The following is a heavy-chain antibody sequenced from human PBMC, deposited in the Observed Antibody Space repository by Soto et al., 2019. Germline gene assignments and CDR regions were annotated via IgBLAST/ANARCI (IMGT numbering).Heavy chain of an antibody. J-gene: IGHJ4*02. Sequence: GGSLRLSCAASGFTFSSYAMSWVRQAPGKGREWDSAISGSGGSTYYADSVKGRFTISRDNSKNTLYLQMNSLRAEDTAVYYCAKDRGNPVYYWGQGTLVTVSS. CDR3: AKDRGNPVYY. V-gene: IGHV3-23*01. CDR2: ISGSGGST. D-gene: IGHD2-15*01. CDR1: GFTFSSYA.